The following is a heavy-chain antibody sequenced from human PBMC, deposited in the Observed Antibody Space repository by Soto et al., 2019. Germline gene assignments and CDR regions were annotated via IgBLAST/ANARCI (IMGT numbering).Heavy chain of an antibody. J-gene: IGHJ3*02. V-gene: IGHV3-30*03. CDR2: ISYDGSNK. Sequence: PGGSLRLSCAASGFTFSSYGMHWVRQAPGKGLEWVAVISYDGSNKYYADSVKGRFTISRDNSKNTLYLQMNSLRDEDTAVYYCARDARVLQYYYDSSGPLDAFDIWGQGTMVTVSS. D-gene: IGHD3-22*01. CDR3: ARDARVLQYYYDSSGPLDAFDI. CDR1: GFTFSSYG.